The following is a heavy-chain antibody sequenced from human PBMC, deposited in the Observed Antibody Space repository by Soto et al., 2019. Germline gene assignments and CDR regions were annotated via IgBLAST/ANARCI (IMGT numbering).Heavy chain of an antibody. V-gene: IGHV4-39*01. Sequence: QVQLQGSGPGLVRPSETLSLTCTVSGASISTNHHNWAWVRQPPGKGLEWMGNIHYRGDTYFNPSLGSRLSMSVDTSKNQFSLNLTSVTAADTAVYDCAKLPTGYPNWFDPGGPGTLVTVSS. CDR1: GASISTNHHN. CDR2: IHYRGDT. CDR3: AKLPTGYPNWFDP. J-gene: IGHJ5*02. D-gene: IGHD3-9*01.